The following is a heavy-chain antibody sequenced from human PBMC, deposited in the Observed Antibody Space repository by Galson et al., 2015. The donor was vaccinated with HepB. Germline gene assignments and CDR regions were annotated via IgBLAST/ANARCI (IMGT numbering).Heavy chain of an antibody. Sequence: SVKVSCKASGFTFISSAMQWVRQARGQRPEWIGWIVVGSGHTDYAQKFQERVTITRDMFTSTVYMELNSLKVEDTAVYYCATRDLSINVLDDRLGVFDVWGQGTLVAVSS. D-gene: IGHD1-1*01. J-gene: IGHJ3*01. V-gene: IGHV1-58*02. CDR1: GFTFISSA. CDR3: ATRDLSINVLDDRLGVFDV. CDR2: IVVGSGHT.